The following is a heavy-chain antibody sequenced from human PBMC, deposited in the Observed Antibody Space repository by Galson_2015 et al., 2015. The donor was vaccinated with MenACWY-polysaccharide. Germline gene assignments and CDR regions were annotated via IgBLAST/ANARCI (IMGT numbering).Heavy chain of an antibody. J-gene: IGHJ3*02. CDR3: AREGSRIVFHSFDI. Sequence: SLRLSCAASGSRFSNSGMHWVRQAPGKGLEWVAVIQYDGSNKVYVDSVKGRFTISRDNSKNTAFLEMKTLGVEDTAVYYCAREGSRIVFHSFDIWGQGTMVTVSS. V-gene: IGHV3-33*01. CDR1: GSRFSNSG. CDR2: IQYDGSNK. D-gene: IGHD2-2*01.